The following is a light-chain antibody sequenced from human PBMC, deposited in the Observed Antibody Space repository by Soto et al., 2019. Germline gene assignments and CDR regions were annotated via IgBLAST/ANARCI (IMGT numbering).Light chain of an antibody. CDR2: DVT. V-gene: IGLV2-14*01. Sequence: QSVLTQPASVSGSPGQSITISCTGTSSDVGGYNYVSWYQQHPGKAPKLMIYDVTNRPSGVSNRFSGSKSGNTASLTISGLQAEDEADYYCSSYTSSSTLVFGNGTKVNV. J-gene: IGLJ1*01. CDR1: SSDVGGYNY. CDR3: SSYTSSSTLV.